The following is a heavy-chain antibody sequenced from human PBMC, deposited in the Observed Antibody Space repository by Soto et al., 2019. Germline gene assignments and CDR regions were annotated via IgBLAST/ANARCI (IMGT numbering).Heavy chain of an antibody. D-gene: IGHD3-16*01. CDR2: MIPLFGTA. Sequence: QVQLVQSGAEVKKPGSSVKVSCKASGGSFKNYAITWVRQAPGQGLEWVGGMIPLFGTANYAQKFRGRVTVTADESTSTAYMELTSLRSEDTAVYYCARASTYHSDGRPSPLGENWFDPWGQGTLVTVSS. V-gene: IGHV1-69*01. J-gene: IGHJ5*02. CDR1: GGSFKNYA. CDR3: ARASTYHSDGRPSPLGENWFDP.